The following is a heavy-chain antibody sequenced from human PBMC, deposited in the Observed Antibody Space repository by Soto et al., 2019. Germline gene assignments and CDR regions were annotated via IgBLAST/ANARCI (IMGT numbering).Heavy chain of an antibody. D-gene: IGHD2-2*01. CDR1: GFSLSSFW. CDR2: IKEDGSEK. V-gene: IGHV3-7*01. CDR3: ARSIYQAYDI. J-gene: IGHJ3*02. Sequence: GGSLRLSCAASGFSLSSFWMAWVRQAPGKGLEWVASIKEDGSEKKYGDSVKGRFTISRDNAKNSLSLQMNFLRAEDTAVYYCARSIYQAYDIWGQGTLVTVSS.